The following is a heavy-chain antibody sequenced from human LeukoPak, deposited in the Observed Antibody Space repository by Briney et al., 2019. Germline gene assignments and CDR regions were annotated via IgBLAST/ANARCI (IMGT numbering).Heavy chain of an antibody. CDR3: ARAYYDSSGYYYVYFDH. Sequence: QTGGSLRLSCAASGFTFSTYWMTWVRQAPGKGLEWVANIKHDASEKYYVDSVKGRFTIPRDNAKNSLYLQMDSLRAEDTAMYYCARAYYDSSGYYYVYFDHWGQGTRVTVSS. J-gene: IGHJ4*02. CDR1: GFTFSTYW. D-gene: IGHD3-22*01. V-gene: IGHV3-7*01. CDR2: IKHDASEK.